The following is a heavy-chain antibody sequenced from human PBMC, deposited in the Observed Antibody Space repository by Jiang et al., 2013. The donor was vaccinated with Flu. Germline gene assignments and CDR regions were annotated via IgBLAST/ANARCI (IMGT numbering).Heavy chain of an antibody. Sequence: VKGRFTISRDNAKNSLYLQMNSLRAEDTAVYYCARDRETYYDYIWGSTFDYWGQGTLVTVSS. J-gene: IGHJ4*02. V-gene: IGHV3-11*01. CDR3: ARDRETYYDYIWGSTFDY. D-gene: IGHD3-16*01.